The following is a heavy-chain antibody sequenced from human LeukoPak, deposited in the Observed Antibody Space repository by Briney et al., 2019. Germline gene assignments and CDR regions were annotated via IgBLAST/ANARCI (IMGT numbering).Heavy chain of an antibody. J-gene: IGHJ4*02. CDR2: IYSDGST. CDR1: GVSISNFF. CDR3: ARAPSGCGGTCAFDS. D-gene: IGHD2-15*01. Sequence: SETLSLTCTVSGVSISNFFWSWIRQPAGKGLEWIGRIYSDGSTNSNPSLRSRVTMSLDTSKNQISLTLTSATAADTAVYSCARAPSGCGGTCAFDSWGQGTLVTVSS. V-gene: IGHV4-4*07.